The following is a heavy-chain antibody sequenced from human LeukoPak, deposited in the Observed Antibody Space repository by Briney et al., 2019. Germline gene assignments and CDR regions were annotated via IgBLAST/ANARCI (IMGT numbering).Heavy chain of an antibody. CDR3: ARVGYSSGPWSKYFQH. CDR1: GYTFTSYA. CDR2: INAGNGNT. J-gene: IGHJ1*01. Sequence: ASVKVSCKASGYTFTSYAMHWVRQAPGQRLEWMGWINAGNGNTKYSQKFQGRVTITRDTSASTAYMELSSLRSEDTAVYYCARVGYSSGPWSKYFQHWGQGTLVTVSS. V-gene: IGHV1-3*01. D-gene: IGHD6-19*01.